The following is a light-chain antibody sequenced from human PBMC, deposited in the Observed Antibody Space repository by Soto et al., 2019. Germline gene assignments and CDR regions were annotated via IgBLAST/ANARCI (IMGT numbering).Light chain of an antibody. CDR1: SSDVGGYNY. CDR3: SSYTSSSTLV. CDR2: DVS. Sequence: ALTQPASVSGSPGQSITISCTGTSSDVGGYNYVSWYQQHPGKAPKLMIYDVSNRPSGVSDRFSGSKSGNTASLTISGLQAEDEADYYCSSYTSSSTLVFGGGTKLTVL. J-gene: IGLJ2*01. V-gene: IGLV2-14*01.